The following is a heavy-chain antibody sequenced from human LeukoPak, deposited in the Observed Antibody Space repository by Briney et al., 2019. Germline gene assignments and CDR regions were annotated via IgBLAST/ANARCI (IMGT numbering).Heavy chain of an antibody. CDR2: ISYDGSNK. J-gene: IGHJ6*02. CDR3: ARSKPSPIVVVPAATYYYGMDI. Sequence: GRSLRLSCAASGFTFSSYAMHWVRQAPGKGLEWVAVISYDGSNKYYGDSVEGRFTSSRDNSKNALYLQMNSLRAEDTAVYYCARSKPSPIVVVPAATYYYGMDISGQGTTVTVSS. V-gene: IGHV3-30-3*02. D-gene: IGHD2-2*01. CDR1: GFTFSSYA.